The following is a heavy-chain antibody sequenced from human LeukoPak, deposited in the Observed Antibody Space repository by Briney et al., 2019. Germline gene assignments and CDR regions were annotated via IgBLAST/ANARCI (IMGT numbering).Heavy chain of an antibody. CDR2: IRFDGSRT. CDR1: GFSFSDYA. Sequence: GGSLRLSCGASGFSFSDYAMHWVRQAPGKGLEWVAFIRFDGSRTDYADSVKGRFTISRDNAKTSLFLQMNSLRAEDTAVYYCAREGGYFDWFGTFDIWGQGTMVTVSS. J-gene: IGHJ3*02. V-gene: IGHV3-30*02. D-gene: IGHD3-9*01. CDR3: AREGGYFDWFGTFDI.